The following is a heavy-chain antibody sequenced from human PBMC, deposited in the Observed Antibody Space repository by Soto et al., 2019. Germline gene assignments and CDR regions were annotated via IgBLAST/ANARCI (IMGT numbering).Heavy chain of an antibody. CDR2: VWKGGNTK. Sequence: QVQLVESGGGVVQPGQSLRLSCAASGFSVSNYGMHWVRQAPGKGLEWVAVVWKGGNTKHYGDSVKGRFTISRDNSKNTLERQMSSLRGEDTAVYYGARGEAWTDEAFDIWGQGTMVTVSS. CDR3: ARGEAWTDEAFDI. V-gene: IGHV3-33*01. D-gene: IGHD5-12*01. J-gene: IGHJ3*02. CDR1: GFSVSNYG.